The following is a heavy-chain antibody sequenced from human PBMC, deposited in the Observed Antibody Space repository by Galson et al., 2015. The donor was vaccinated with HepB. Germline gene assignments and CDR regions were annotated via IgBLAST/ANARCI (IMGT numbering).Heavy chain of an antibody. V-gene: IGHV3-7*03. CDR3: ARARYSSSWYDPRYFDY. J-gene: IGHJ4*02. D-gene: IGHD6-13*01. CDR1: GFTFSSYW. CDR2: IKQDGSEK. Sequence: SLRLSCAASGFTFSSYWMSWVRQAPGKGLEWVANIKQDGSEKYYVGSVKGRFTISRDNAKNSLYLQMNSLRAEDTAVYYCARARYSSSWYDPRYFDYWGQGTLVTVSS.